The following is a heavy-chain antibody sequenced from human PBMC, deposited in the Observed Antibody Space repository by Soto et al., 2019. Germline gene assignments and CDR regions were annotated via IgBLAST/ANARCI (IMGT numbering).Heavy chain of an antibody. CDR1: GGTFSSYA. J-gene: IGHJ6*02. D-gene: IGHD3-10*01. CDR3: ERTYYYGSGGSTTSYYYYGMDV. V-gene: IGHV1-69*01. Sequence: QVQLVQSGAEVKKPGSSVKVSCKASGGTFSSYAISWVRQAPGQGLEWMGGIIPIFGTENYAQKFQGRVTITADEYTGTAYMELSSRRSEDTAVYYCERTYYYGSGGSTTSYYYYGMDVWGQGTTVTVSS. CDR2: IIPIFGTE.